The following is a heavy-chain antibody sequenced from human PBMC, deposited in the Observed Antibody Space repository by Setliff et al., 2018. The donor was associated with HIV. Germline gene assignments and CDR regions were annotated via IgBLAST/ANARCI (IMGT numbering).Heavy chain of an antibody. V-gene: IGHV4-59*11. CDR1: GPSINIHY. J-gene: IGHJ4*02. D-gene: IGHD4-17*01. Sequence: PSETLSLTCTVSGPSINIHYWSWIRQSPGKAFEWIGYIYSTGSTNYNPSLQSRVTISMVASRNHFSLKVTSVTAADTAVYYCAKGAGFYGDYTFDHWGQGRQVTVSS. CDR3: AKGAGFYGDYTFDH. CDR2: IYSTGST.